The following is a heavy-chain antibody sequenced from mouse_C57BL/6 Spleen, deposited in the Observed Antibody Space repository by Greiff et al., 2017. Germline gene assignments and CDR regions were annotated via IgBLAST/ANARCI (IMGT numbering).Heavy chain of an antibody. CDR1: GYTFTDYE. D-gene: IGHD1-1*01. CDR3: TSGYGSSYGV. Sequence: VKLQESGAELVRPGASVTLSCKASGYTFTDYEMHWVKQTPVHGLEWIGAIDPETGGTAYNQKFKGKAILTADKSSSTAYMELRSLTSEDSAVYYCTSGYGSSYGVWGTGTTVTVSS. J-gene: IGHJ1*03. CDR2: IDPETGGT. V-gene: IGHV1-15*01.